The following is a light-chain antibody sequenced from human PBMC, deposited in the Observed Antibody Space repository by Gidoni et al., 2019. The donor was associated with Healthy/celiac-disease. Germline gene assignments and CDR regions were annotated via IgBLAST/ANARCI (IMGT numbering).Light chain of an antibody. Sequence: DIQMTQSPSSLSASVGDRVTITCQASQDISNYLNWYQQKPGKAPKLLIYDASNLETGVPSRFSGSGSGTDFTFTISSLQLEDIATYYCQQYDNLPRTFXQXTKVEIK. J-gene: IGKJ1*01. V-gene: IGKV1-33*01. CDR2: DAS. CDR1: QDISNY. CDR3: QQYDNLPRT.